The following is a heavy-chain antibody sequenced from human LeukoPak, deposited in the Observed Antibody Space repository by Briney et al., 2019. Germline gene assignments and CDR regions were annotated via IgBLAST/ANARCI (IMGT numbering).Heavy chain of an antibody. CDR1: GGSISNYY. CDR2: IYYSGTT. D-gene: IGHD4-11*01. Sequence: SETLSLTCTVSGGSISNYYWNWIRQPPGKGLEWIGYIYYSGTTNYNPSLKSRVSMSVDTSKNQFSLKLSSVTAADTAMYYCARGFYYSHDYWGQGTLVTVSS. V-gene: IGHV4-59*01. CDR3: ARGFYYSHDY. J-gene: IGHJ4*02.